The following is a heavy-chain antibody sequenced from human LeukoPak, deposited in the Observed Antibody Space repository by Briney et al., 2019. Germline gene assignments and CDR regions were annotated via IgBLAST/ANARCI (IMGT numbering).Heavy chain of an antibody. V-gene: IGHV3-74*01. CDR1: GFTFSSYW. CDR3: ARDPRGYSYGYNY. J-gene: IGHJ4*02. Sequence: GGSLRLSCAASGFTFSSYWMHWVRQAPGKGLVWDSRINSDGSSTSYADSVKGRFTISRDNAKNRLYLQMNSLRAEDMAVYYCARDPRGYSYGYNYWGQGTLVTVSS. D-gene: IGHD5-18*01. CDR2: INSDGSST.